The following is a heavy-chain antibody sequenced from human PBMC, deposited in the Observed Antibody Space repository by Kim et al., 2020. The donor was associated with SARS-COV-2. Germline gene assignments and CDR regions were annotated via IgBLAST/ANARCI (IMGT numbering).Heavy chain of an antibody. D-gene: IGHD3-22*01. CDR2: ISGSGGST. CDR3: AKTYYYDSSGYYAVFDY. CDR1: GFTFSSYA. Sequence: GGSLRLSCAASGFTFSSYAMSWVRQATGKGLEWVSAISGSGGSTYYADSLKGRFTISRDNSKNTLYLQMNSLRAEDTAIYYCAKTYYYDSSGYYAVFDYWGQGTLVTVSS. J-gene: IGHJ4*02. V-gene: IGHV3-23*01.